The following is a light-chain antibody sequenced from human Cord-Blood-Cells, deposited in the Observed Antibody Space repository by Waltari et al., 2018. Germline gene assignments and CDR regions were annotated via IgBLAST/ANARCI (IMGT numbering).Light chain of an antibody. CDR2: DAS. CDR1: QSVSSY. CDR3: QQRSNWYT. J-gene: IGKJ2*01. V-gene: IGKV3-11*01. Sequence: EIVLTQSPATLSLSPGERAILPCSASQSVSSYLAWYQQKPGQVPRILIYDASNRATGIPARFSGSGSGTDFTLTISSLEPEEFAVYYCQQRSNWYTFGQGTKLEIK.